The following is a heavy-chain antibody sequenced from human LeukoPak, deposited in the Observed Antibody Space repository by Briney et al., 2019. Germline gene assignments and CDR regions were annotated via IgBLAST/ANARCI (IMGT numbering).Heavy chain of an antibody. CDR3: ARGEGVAAAGRFDY. D-gene: IGHD6-13*01. J-gene: IGHJ4*02. CDR1: GGSISSGDYY. Sequence: SETLSLTCTVSGGSISSGDYYWSWIRQPPGKGLEWIGEINHSGSTNYNPSLKSRVTISVDTSKNQFSLKLSSVTAADTAVYYCARGEGVAAAGRFDYWGQGTLVTVSS. CDR2: INHSGST. V-gene: IGHV4-39*07.